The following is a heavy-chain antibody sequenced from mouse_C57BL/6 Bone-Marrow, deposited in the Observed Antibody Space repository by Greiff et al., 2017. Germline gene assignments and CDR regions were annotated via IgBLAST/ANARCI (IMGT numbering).Heavy chain of an antibody. J-gene: IGHJ2*01. Sequence: QVQLQQSGAELVMPGASVKLSCKASGYTFTSHWMHWVKQRPGQGLEWIGEIDPSDSYTNYNQKFKGKSTLTVDKSSSTAYMQLSSLTSEDSAVYYCARDGIDYWGQGTTLTVSS. CDR1: GYTFTSHW. V-gene: IGHV1-69*01. CDR2: IDPSDSYT. CDR3: ARDGIDY.